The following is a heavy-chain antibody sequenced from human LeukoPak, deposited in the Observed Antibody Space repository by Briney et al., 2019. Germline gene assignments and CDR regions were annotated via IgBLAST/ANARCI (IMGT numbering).Heavy chain of an antibody. Sequence: PSETLSLTCTVSGGSISSPYWSWIRQPAGTGLEWIGRIYTSGSTNYHPSLKRRVTMSVDTSKNHFSLKLSSVTAADTAVDYCARAAEGYDSSGYYPDAFDIWGQGTMVTVSS. J-gene: IGHJ3*02. V-gene: IGHV4-4*07. CDR2: IYTSGST. D-gene: IGHD3-22*01. CDR3: ARAAEGYDSSGYYPDAFDI. CDR1: GGSISSPY.